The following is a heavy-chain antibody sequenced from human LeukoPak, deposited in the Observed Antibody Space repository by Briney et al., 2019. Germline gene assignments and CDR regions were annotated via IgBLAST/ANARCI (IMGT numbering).Heavy chain of an antibody. CDR1: GFTFSSYG. Sequence: QPGGSLRLSCAASGFTFSSYGMHWVRQAPGKGLEWVAVISYDGSNKYYADSVKGRFTISRDNTKNSLYLQMNSLRAEDTAVFYCARDQYDTWSRRGNFDSWGQGTLVIVSS. CDR3: ARDQYDTWSRRGNFDS. D-gene: IGHD3-3*01. V-gene: IGHV3-30*03. J-gene: IGHJ4*02. CDR2: ISYDGSNK.